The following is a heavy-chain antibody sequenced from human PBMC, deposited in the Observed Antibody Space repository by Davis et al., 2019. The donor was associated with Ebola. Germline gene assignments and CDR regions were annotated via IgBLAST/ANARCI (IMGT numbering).Heavy chain of an antibody. Sequence: ASVKVSCKASGYRFTSFYMHWARQAPGQGLEWMGIINPITGGTSYAQNFQVRVNMTRDTSTSTVYVELSSLRSEDTAVYYCAREGGRYYDSSGYVFDIWGQGTMVKVSS. CDR2: INPITGGT. J-gene: IGHJ3*02. D-gene: IGHD3-22*01. CDR1: GYRFTSFY. CDR3: AREGGRYYDSSGYVFDI. V-gene: IGHV1-46*01.